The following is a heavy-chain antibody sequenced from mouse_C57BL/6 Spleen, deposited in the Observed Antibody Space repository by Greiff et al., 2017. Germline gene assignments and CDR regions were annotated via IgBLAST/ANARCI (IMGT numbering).Heavy chain of an antibody. CDR2: IRLKYDNYAN. J-gene: IGHJ2*01. CDR1: GFTFSNYW. Sequence: EVQVVEPGGGLVQPGGSMKLSCVASGFTFSNYWMTWVRQSPEKGLEWVAQIRLKYDNYANNYATSVKGRFTISRADSTSSVYLQMNNLRAEDTGSYYCTRDGYFDYWGQGTTLTVSS. D-gene: IGHD2-3*01. V-gene: IGHV6-3*01. CDR3: TRDGYFDY.